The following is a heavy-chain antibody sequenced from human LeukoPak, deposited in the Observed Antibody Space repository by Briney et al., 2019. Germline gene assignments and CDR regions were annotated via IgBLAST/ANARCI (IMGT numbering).Heavy chain of an antibody. CDR1: GYTFNGYY. J-gene: IGHJ4*02. V-gene: IGHV1-2*02. Sequence: GASVKVSCKASGYTFNGYYIHWVRQAPGQGLEWMGWINPNSGGTSYAQKFQGRVTMTRDTSISTAYMELSRLRSDDTAVFYCATSSGWKSNIDYWGQGTLVTVSS. CDR3: ATSSGWKSNIDY. CDR2: INPNSGGT. D-gene: IGHD6-19*01.